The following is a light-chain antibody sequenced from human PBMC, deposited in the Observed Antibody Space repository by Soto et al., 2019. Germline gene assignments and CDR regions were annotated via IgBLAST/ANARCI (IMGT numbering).Light chain of an antibody. CDR3: QQYHSGPIT. CDR1: QSVLSSSNNKNY. CDR2: WAS. J-gene: IGKJ5*01. V-gene: IGKV4-1*01. Sequence: DIVMTQSPDSLTVSLGERATINCKSSQSVLSSSNNKNYLAWHQQKPGQPPKVLIYWASTRQSGVPDRFGCGGSGTDFTLTINNVQAQDVADYYCQQYHSGPITFGQGTRLEIK.